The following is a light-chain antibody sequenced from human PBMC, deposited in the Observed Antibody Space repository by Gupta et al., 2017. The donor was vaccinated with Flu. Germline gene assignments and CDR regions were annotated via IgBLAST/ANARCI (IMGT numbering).Light chain of an antibody. CDR3: AAWDDSLGGFYV. Sequence: QSVLTQQPSLSATPGQRVTVSCSGSSSNIGSNYVYWYQQLPGTAPKLLIYKSYQRPSGVPDRFSGSKSGTSASLAISGLRSEDDADYYCAAWDDSLGGFYVFGTGTKVSVL. CDR1: SSNIGSNY. J-gene: IGLJ1*01. V-gene: IGLV1-47*01. CDR2: KSY.